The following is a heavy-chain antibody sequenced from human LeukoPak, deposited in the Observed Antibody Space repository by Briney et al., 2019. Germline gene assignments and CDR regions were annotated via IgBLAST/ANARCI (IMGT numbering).Heavy chain of an antibody. CDR3: AKGSRSSRPYYFDF. J-gene: IGHJ4*02. V-gene: IGHV3-23*01. CDR2: ITGSGDDT. Sequence: PGGSLRLSCAASGFTFNNYAMAWVRQAPGKGLEWVSAITGSGDDTYHSDSVKGRFTISRDNSKPTLYLQMNSLRAEDTAVYYCAKGSRSSRPYYFDFWGQEILVTVSS. D-gene: IGHD6-19*01. CDR1: GFTFNNYA.